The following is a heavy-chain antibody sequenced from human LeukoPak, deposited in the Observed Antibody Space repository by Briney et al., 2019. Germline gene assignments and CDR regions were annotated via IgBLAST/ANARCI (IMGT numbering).Heavy chain of an antibody. CDR3: AAVGPAAGPHTWFDP. J-gene: IGHJ5*02. Sequence: ASVKVSCKASGYTFIRYDINWVRQAPGQGLEWMGWMNPNNGKTGYAQKFQGRVTMTRDTSISTAYMELSSLRSDDTAVYYCAAVGPAAGPHTWFDPWGQGSLVTVPS. D-gene: IGHD6-13*01. V-gene: IGHV1-8*01. CDR1: GYTFIRYD. CDR2: MNPNNGKT.